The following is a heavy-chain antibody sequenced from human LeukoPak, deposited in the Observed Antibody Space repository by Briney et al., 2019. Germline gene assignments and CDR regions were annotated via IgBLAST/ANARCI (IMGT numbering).Heavy chain of an antibody. V-gene: IGHV3-7*01. D-gene: IGHD6-13*01. J-gene: IGHJ4*02. Sequence: GGSLRLSCAASGFTFSSYWMSWVHQAPGKGLEWVANIKQDGSEKYYVDSVKGRFTISRDNAKNSLYLQMNSLRAEDTAVYYCAREGIAAAGHPPVSVYFDYWGQGTLVTVSS. CDR1: GFTFSSYW. CDR2: IKQDGSEK. CDR3: AREGIAAAGHPPVSVYFDY.